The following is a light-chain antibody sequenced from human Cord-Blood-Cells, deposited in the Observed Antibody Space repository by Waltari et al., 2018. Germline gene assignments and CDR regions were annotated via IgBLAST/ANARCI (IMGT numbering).Light chain of an antibody. V-gene: IGKV3-20*01. CDR3: QQYGSSPRP. J-gene: IGKJ1*01. CDR2: GAS. Sequence: EIVLTQSPGTLSLSPGERATLSCRASESDSSSYLAWDQQKPGQAPRLLIYGASSSDTGIPDRVSGSGSGTDFTLTISRREPEDFSVYYCQQYGSSPRPFGQGTKVEI. CDR1: ESDSSSY.